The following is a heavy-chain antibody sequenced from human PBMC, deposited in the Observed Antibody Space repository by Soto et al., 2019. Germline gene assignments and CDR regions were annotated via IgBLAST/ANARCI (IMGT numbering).Heavy chain of an antibody. D-gene: IGHD1-26*01. J-gene: IGHJ4*02. CDR1: GVTFSTYG. CDR2: ISSYDGTNK. V-gene: IGHV3-30*18. Sequence: PGGSLRLSCTVSGVTFSTYGMHWVRQAPGKGLEWVAVISSYDGTNKDYADSVKGRFTISRDNSKNTLYLQMNTLRGEDTAVYYCAKDRSRSWAFDYWGQGTLVTVSS. CDR3: AKDRSRSWAFDY.